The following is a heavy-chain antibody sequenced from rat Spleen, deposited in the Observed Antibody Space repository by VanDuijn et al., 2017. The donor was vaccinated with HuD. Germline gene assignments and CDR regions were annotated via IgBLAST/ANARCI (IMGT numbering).Heavy chain of an antibody. CDR1: GFTSSNYD. Sequence: EVQLVESGGGLVQPGRSMKLSCAASGFTSSNYDMAWVRQASTKGLEWVASITYDGSSTYYRDSVKGRFTISRNNAKSTLFLQMDSLRSEDTATYYCTTDRGYNPLFDYWGQGVMVTVSS. CDR3: TTDRGYNPLFDY. CDR2: ITYDGSST. V-gene: IGHV5-20*01. D-gene: IGHD1-5*01. J-gene: IGHJ2*01.